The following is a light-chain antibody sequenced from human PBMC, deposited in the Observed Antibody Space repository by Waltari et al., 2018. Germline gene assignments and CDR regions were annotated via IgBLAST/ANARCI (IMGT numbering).Light chain of an antibody. CDR2: EVS. J-gene: IGKJ4*01. Sequence: DIVMTQTPLPLSVSPGPPASIPCKSSQSLLHRDGKTYLYWYLKRPGQSPQLLISEVSSRFSGVPDRFSGSGSGTDFTLKISRVEAEDVGLYYCMQGVHLPLTFGGGTKVEIQ. V-gene: IGKV2-29*03. CDR1: QSLLHRDGKTY. CDR3: MQGVHLPLT.